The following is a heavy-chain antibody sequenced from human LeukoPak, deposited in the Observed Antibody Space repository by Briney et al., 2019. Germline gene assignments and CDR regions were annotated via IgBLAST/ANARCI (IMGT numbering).Heavy chain of an antibody. J-gene: IGHJ4*02. CDR2: TYYNGIT. V-gene: IGHV4-59*13. CDR3: ARDVTPRSGWYYFVY. D-gene: IGHD6-13*01. CDR1: GGSFNDYY. Sequence: SETLSHTCTVSGGSFNDYYWSWIRQPPGKGLEWIGYTYYNGITKYNPSLKSRVTISADTSKNQFSLKLSSVTAADTAVYYCARDVTPRSGWYYFVYWGRGTLVTVSS.